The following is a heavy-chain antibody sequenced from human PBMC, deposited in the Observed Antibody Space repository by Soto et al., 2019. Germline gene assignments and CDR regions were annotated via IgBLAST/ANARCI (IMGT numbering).Heavy chain of an antibody. D-gene: IGHD3-16*01. CDR2: ISYDGSNK. CDR3: ARELPGGGRMYFDY. CDR1: GFTFSSYA. V-gene: IGHV3-30-3*01. Sequence: PGGSLRLSCAASGFTFSSYAMHWVRQAPGKGLEWVAVISYDGSNKYYADSVKGRFTISRDNSKNTLYLQMNSLRAEDTAVYYCARELPGGGRMYFDYWGQGTLVTVSS. J-gene: IGHJ4*02.